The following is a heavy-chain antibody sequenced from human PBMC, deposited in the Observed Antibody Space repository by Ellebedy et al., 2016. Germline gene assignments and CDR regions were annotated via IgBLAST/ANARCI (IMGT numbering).Heavy chain of an antibody. CDR3: AKGDTTSCYSRVQV. Sequence: GGSLRLSXVASGFTFASFGLHWVRQVPGKGLEWVGVISYDGLCKYYGAAVQGRFTISRDDSQNTLYLQMNSLRVEDTALYYCAKGDTTSCYSRVQVWGQGTLVTVSS. V-gene: IGHV3-30*18. CDR2: ISYDGLCK. CDR1: GFTFASFG. D-gene: IGHD4-11*01. J-gene: IGHJ4*02.